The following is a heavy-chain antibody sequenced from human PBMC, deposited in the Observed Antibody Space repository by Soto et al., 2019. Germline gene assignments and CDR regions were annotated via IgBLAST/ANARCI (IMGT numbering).Heavy chain of an antibody. Sequence: EAQLVESGGGLVQPGGSLRLSCEVSGFSPSYYAIHWVRQAPGKGLEWVSIISGDGGGTYYADSVKGRFTVSRDKSKYTVYLEMNSLRAEDTAVYYCAKEDGWFGGLFNNGMDVWGQGTTVTVSS. D-gene: IGHD3-10*01. CDR1: GFSPSYYA. V-gene: IGHV3-23*04. J-gene: IGHJ6*02. CDR2: ISGDGGGT. CDR3: AKEDGWFGGLFNNGMDV.